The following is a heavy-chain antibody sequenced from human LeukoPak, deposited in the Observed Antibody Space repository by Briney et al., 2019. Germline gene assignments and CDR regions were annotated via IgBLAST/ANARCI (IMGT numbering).Heavy chain of an antibody. J-gene: IGHJ4*02. V-gene: IGHV3-23*01. Sequence: GGSLRLSCAASGFTFTNYAMSWVRQAPGKGLEWVSAITYSVADTYYADSVKGRFTISRDSSKSTLYLQMSSLRADDTAVYYCAKADYGDYAFDYWGQGTLVTVSS. D-gene: IGHD4-17*01. CDR1: GFTFTNYA. CDR3: AKADYGDYAFDY. CDR2: ITYSVADT.